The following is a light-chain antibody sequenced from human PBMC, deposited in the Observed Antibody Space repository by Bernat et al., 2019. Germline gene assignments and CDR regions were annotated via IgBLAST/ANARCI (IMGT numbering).Light chain of an antibody. V-gene: IGLV3-25*03. J-gene: IGLJ2*01. CDR3: QSADSSGTYVV. CDR2: KDS. CDR1: ALPKHY. Sequence: SYELTQPPSVSVSPGQTARITCSGDALPKHYAYWYQQKPGQAPVLVIYKDSERPSGITERVSGSSAGTTVTLTISGVQAEDEADYYCQSADSSGTYVVFGGGTKLTVL.